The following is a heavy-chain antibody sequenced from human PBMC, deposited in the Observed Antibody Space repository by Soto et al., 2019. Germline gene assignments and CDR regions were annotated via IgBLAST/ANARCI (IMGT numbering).Heavy chain of an antibody. Sequence: SETLSLTCAVSGGSISSGGYSWSWIRQPPGKGLEWIGYIYYSGSTNYNPSLKSRVTISVDTSKNQFSLKLSSVTAADTAVYYCARGVVVAAGFFDYWGQGTLVTVSS. CDR1: GGSISSGGYS. V-gene: IGHV4-61*08. D-gene: IGHD2-15*01. CDR2: IYYSGST. J-gene: IGHJ4*02. CDR3: ARGVVVAAGFFDY.